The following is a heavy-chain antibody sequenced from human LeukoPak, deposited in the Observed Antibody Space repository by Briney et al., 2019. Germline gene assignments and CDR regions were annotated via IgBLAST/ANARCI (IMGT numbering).Heavy chain of an antibody. CDR1: GFSFSRYG. CDR2: ISSNGGST. V-gene: IGHV3-64D*06. D-gene: IGHD6-13*01. CDR3: GGQQLVGGYFDY. Sequence: GGSLRLSCAASGFSFSRYGIHWVRQAPGKGLEYVSAISSNGGSTYYADSVKGRFTISRDNSKNTLYLQMSSLRAEDTAVYYCGGQQLVGGYFDYWGQGTLVTVSS. J-gene: IGHJ4*02.